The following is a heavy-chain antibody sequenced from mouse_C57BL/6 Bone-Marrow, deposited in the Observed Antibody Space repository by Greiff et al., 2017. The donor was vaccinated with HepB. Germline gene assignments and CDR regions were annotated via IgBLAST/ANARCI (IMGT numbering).Heavy chain of an antibody. Sequence: EVQGVESGGDLVKPGGSLKLSCASSGFTFSSYGMSWVRQTPDKRLEWVATISSGGSYTYYPDSVKGRFTISRDNAKNTLYLQMSSLKSEDTAMDYCARGRGTLFAYWGQGTTLTVSS. V-gene: IGHV5-6*01. J-gene: IGHJ2*01. CDR1: GFTFSSYG. CDR2: ISSGGSYT. CDR3: ARGRGTLFAY. D-gene: IGHD3-3*01.